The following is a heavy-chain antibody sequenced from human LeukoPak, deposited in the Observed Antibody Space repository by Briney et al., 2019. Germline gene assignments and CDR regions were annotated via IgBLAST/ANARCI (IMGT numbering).Heavy chain of an antibody. J-gene: IGHJ4*02. D-gene: IGHD6-19*01. CDR3: ARGTAVAGTGY. CDR2: IYYSRST. CDR1: GGSISSSRYY. V-gene: IGHV4-39*02. Sequence: SETLSLTCSVSGGSISSSRYYWAWIRQPPGKGLEWIGSIYYSRSTYYSPSLKSRVTISVDTSKNHFSLKVSSVTAADTAVYYCARGTAVAGTGYWGQGTLVTVSS.